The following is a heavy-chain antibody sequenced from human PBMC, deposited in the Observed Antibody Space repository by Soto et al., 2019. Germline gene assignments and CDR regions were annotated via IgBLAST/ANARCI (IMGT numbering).Heavy chain of an antibody. Sequence: SVKVSCKASGGTFSSYAISWVRQAPGQGLEWMGGIIPIFGTANYAQKFQGRVTITADESTSTAYMELSSLRSEDTAVYYCARDPGEAKRGYYYYYYGMDVWGQGTTVTVSS. CDR2: IIPIFGTA. CDR3: ARDPGEAKRGYYYYYYGMDV. V-gene: IGHV1-69*13. J-gene: IGHJ6*02. CDR1: GGTFSSYA. D-gene: IGHD2-21*01.